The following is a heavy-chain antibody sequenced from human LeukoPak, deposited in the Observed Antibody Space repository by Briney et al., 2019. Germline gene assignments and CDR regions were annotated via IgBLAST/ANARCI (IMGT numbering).Heavy chain of an antibody. Sequence: GGSLRLSCAASGFTFSSYAMSWVRQAPGKGLEWVSAISGSGGSTYYADSVKGRFTISRDNSKNTLYLQMNSLRAEDTAVYYCAKDWARHCSSTSCRYKLFDYWGQGTLVTVSS. V-gene: IGHV3-23*01. CDR2: ISGSGGST. CDR3: AKDWARHCSSTSCRYKLFDY. CDR1: GFTFSSYA. J-gene: IGHJ4*02. D-gene: IGHD2-2*01.